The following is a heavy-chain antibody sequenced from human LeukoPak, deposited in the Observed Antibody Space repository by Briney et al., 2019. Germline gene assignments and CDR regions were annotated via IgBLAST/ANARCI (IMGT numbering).Heavy chain of an antibody. CDR1: GFTFSSYA. CDR3: ARGSMVRGDIQPLDY. V-gene: IGHV3-30*04. CDR2: ISYDGSSK. Sequence: GRSLRLSCAASGFTFSSYAMHWVRQASGKGLEWVAVISYDGSSKNYADSVKGRFTISRDSSKNTLYLQMNSLRAEDTAVYYCARGSMVRGDIQPLDYWGQGTLVTVSS. D-gene: IGHD3-10*01. J-gene: IGHJ4*02.